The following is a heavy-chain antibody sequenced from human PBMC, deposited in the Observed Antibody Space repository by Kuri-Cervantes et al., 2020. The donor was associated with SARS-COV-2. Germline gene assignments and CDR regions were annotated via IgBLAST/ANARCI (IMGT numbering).Heavy chain of an antibody. Sequence: GGSLRLSCAASGSIFSDYWVHWVRQAPGKGLVWVSRISGDGSSTNYADSVKGRFTISRDNSKNTLYLQMNSLRAEDTAVYYCARVHSPAMPLWGYYYYYYGMDVWGQGTTVTVSS. D-gene: IGHD2-2*01. CDR3: ARVHSPAMPLWGYYYYYYGMDV. J-gene: IGHJ6*02. CDR2: ISGDGSST. V-gene: IGHV3-74*01. CDR1: GSIFSDYW.